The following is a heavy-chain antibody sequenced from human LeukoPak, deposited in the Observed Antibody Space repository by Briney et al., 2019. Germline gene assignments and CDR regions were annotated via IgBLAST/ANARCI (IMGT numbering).Heavy chain of an antibody. CDR3: VKSNSRYQPWTLDI. V-gene: IGHV4-59*01. J-gene: IGHJ3*02. CDR1: SGSFRTYY. Sequence: PSETLSLTCTVSSGSFRTYYWSWIRQPPGKGREWVGYIFYNEGTSYNHSLKRRVTISVETFNNKLSLKENSVTAAHTAMYYCVKSNSRYQPWTLDIWGRGTMVTVSS. CDR2: IFYNEGT. D-gene: IGHD2-2*01.